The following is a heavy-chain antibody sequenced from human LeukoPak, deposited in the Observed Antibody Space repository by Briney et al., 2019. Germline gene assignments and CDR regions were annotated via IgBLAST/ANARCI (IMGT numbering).Heavy chain of an antibody. V-gene: IGHV4-59*12. J-gene: IGHJ5*02. CDR3: ARDLNGYCSGGSCYNWFDP. CDR1: GGSISSFY. CDR2: IYYSGNT. Sequence: SETLSLTCTVSGGSISSFYWSWIRQPPGKGLEWIGYIYYSGNTNYNPSLKSRVTISVDMSKNQFSLKLSSVTAADTAVYYCARDLNGYCSGGSCYNWFDPWGQGTLVTVSS. D-gene: IGHD2-15*01.